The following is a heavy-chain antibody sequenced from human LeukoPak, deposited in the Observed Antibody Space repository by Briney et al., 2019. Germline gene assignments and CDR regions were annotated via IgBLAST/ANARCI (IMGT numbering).Heavy chain of an antibody. J-gene: IGHJ4*02. D-gene: IGHD6-19*01. CDR2: ISGSGGST. CDR1: GFTFSSYG. Sequence: PGGSLRLSCAASGFTFSSYGMSWVRQAPGKGLEWVSAISGSGGSTYYADSVKGRFTISRDNSKNTLYLQMNSLRAEDTAVYYCAKVPYSSGWYYFDYWGQGTLVTVSS. V-gene: IGHV3-23*01. CDR3: AKVPYSSGWYYFDY.